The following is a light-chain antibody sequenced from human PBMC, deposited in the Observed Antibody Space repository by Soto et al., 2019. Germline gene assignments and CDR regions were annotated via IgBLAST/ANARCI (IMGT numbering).Light chain of an antibody. J-gene: IGKJ1*01. CDR2: AAS. Sequence: DVQMTQSPSSLSASVGDRVTITCRASQSISNHLNWYQQKPGKAPKLLIFAASSLQSGVDSRFSGSRSGPDFTLTISSLQNEEFATYYCQQSYSSPPTFGQGTKVDIK. V-gene: IGKV1-39*01. CDR1: QSISNH. CDR3: QQSYSSPPT.